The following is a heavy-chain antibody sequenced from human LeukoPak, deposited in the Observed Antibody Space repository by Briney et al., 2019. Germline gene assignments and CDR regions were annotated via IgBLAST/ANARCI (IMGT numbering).Heavy chain of an antibody. CDR3: AREPTRIVVVPAAHFDY. CDR2: INPSGGST. V-gene: IGHV1-46*03. D-gene: IGHD2-2*01. CDR1: GYTFTGYY. Sequence: GASVKVSCKASGYTFTGYYMHWVRQAPGQGLEWMGIINPSGGSTSYAQKFQGRVTMTRDTSTSTVYMELSSLRSEDTAVYYCAREPTRIVVVPAAHFDYWGQGTLVTVSS. J-gene: IGHJ4*02.